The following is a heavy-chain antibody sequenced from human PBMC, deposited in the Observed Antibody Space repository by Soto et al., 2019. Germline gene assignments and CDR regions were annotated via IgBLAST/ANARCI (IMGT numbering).Heavy chain of an antibody. CDR1: GVSIHNSHSF. V-gene: IGHV4-39*01. D-gene: IGHD2-21*01. J-gene: IGHJ5*01. CDR3: GRVVEGATRHTDPDS. CDR2: VYHNGGA. Sequence: QVHLQESGPGLVKPSETLSLTCTVSGVSIHNSHSFWAWIRQPPGKGLQFIASVYHNGGAHYNSSLKSRVTISVDTANNRVSLRMRSLTAADTAFYYCGRVVEGATRHTDPDSWGQGILVSVSS.